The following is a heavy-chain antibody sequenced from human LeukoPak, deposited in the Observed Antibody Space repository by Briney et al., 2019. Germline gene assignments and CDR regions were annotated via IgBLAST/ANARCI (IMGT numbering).Heavy chain of an antibody. D-gene: IGHD7-27*01. V-gene: IGHV4-59*01. Sequence: PSETLSLTCTVSGGSISSYYWSWIRQPPGKGLEWIGYIYYGGSTNYNPSLKSRVTISVDTSKNQFSLKLSSVTAADTAVYYCARDPGAGFDYWGQGTLVTVSS. J-gene: IGHJ4*02. CDR2: IYYGGST. CDR1: GGSISSYY. CDR3: ARDPGAGFDY.